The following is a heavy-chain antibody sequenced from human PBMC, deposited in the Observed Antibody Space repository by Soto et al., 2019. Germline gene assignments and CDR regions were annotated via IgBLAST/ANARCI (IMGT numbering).Heavy chain of an antibody. D-gene: IGHD1-7*01. CDR3: ARELPGFDP. CDR1: GYTFTSYD. CDR2: MNPNSGNT. V-gene: IGHV1-8*01. J-gene: IGHJ5*02. Sequence: QVQLVQSGAEVKKPGASVKVSCKASGYTFTSYDINWVRQATGQGLEWMGWMNPNSGNTGYAQKFQGRVTMASNTSTMTANMEPSSLRSEDAAVYYFARELPGFDPWGQGALVTVAS.